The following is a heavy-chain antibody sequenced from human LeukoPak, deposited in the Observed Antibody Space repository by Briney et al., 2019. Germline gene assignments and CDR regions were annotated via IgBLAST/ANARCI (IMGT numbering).Heavy chain of an antibody. D-gene: IGHD3-3*01. CDR2: ISSSGSTI. V-gene: IGHV3-11*04. J-gene: IGHJ4*02. CDR3: ARYSYYDFWSCYLYYFDY. CDR1: GFTFSDYY. Sequence: GGSLRLSCAASGFTFSDYYMSWIRQAPGKGLEWVSYISSSGSTIYYADSVKGRFTISRDNAKNSLYLQMNSLRAEDTAVYYCARYSYYDFWSCYLYYFDYWGQGTLVTVSS.